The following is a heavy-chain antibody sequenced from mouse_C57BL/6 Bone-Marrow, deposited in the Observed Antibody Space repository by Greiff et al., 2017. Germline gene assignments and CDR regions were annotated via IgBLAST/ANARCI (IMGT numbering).Heavy chain of an antibody. CDR1: GYTFTSYW. V-gene: IGHV1-52*01. CDR3: AIRGYYSKGGAMDY. J-gene: IGHJ4*01. D-gene: IGHD2-5*01. Sequence: QVQLQQPGAELVRPGSSVKLSCKASGYTFTSYWMHWVKQRPIQGLEWIGNIDPSDSETHYNQKFKDKATLTVDKSSSTAYMQLSSLTSEDSAVYYCAIRGYYSKGGAMDYWGQGTSVTVS. CDR2: IDPSDSET.